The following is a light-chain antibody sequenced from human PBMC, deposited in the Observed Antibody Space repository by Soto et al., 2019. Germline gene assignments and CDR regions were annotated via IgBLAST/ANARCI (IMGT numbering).Light chain of an antibody. J-gene: IGKJ4*01. CDR1: QSVDAN. V-gene: IGKV3-11*01. CDR3: QHRTNWPA. CDR2: DAS. Sequence: EIVLTQSPATLSLSPGASATLSCRASQSVDANLAWYQQKPGQAPRLLIWDASSRATGIPARFSGSGSGTEFTLTISSLEPEDFAVYYCQHRTNWPAFGGGTKVDIK.